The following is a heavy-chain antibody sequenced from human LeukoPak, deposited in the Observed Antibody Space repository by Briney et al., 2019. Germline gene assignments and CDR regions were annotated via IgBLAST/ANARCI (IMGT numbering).Heavy chain of an antibody. CDR1: GGSFSSYY. CDR2: IYYSGST. V-gene: IGHV4-39*01. J-gene: IGHJ3*02. Sequence: SETLSLTCAVYGGSFSSYYWGWIRQPPGKGLEWIGSIYYSGSTYYNPSLKSRVTISVDTSKNQFSLKLSSVTAADTAGYYCARRHGMISAFDIWGQGTMVTVSS. CDR3: ARRHGMISAFDI. D-gene: IGHD3-16*01.